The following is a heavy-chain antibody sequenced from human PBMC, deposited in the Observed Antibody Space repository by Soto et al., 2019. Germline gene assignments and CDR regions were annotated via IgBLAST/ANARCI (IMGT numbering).Heavy chain of an antibody. J-gene: IGHJ4*02. CDR2: IYSSGSS. Sequence: SETLSLTCTVSGGSISGYYWGWIRQPPGRGLEYIGYIYSSGSSNYNPSLKSRVTMSVDTSKNQFSLKLNSVTDADTAVYYCARHYGSGSYPLDYWGRGTLVTAPQ. CDR1: GGSISGYY. V-gene: IGHV4-59*08. CDR3: ARHYGSGSYPLDY. D-gene: IGHD3-10*01.